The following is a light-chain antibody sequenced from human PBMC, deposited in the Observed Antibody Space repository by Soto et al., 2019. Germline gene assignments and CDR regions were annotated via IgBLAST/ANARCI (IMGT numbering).Light chain of an antibody. CDR2: DVS. Sequence: QSVLTQPASLSGSPGQSITISFTGTSSHVGGYNYVSWYQQHPGKAPKFMIYDVSNRPSGVSTRFSGSKSGNTASLTISGQQAEDEADYYCNSYTTSNTRQIVFGTGTKATVL. CDR1: SSHVGGYNY. CDR3: NSYTTSNTRQIV. V-gene: IGLV2-14*01. J-gene: IGLJ1*01.